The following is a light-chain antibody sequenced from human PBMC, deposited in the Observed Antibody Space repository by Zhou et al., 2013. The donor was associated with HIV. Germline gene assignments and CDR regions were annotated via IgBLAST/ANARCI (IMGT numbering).Light chain of an antibody. J-gene: IGKJ2*01. CDR3: QQYNNWPYT. V-gene: IGKV3-15*01. Sequence: EVVLTQSPGTLSLSPGERATLSCRASQSVSSTYLAWYQQKPGQAPRLLIYGASFRATGIPARFSGSGSGTEFTLTISSLQSEDFAVYYCQQYNNWPYTFGQGTKLEIK. CDR2: GAS. CDR1: QSVSSTY.